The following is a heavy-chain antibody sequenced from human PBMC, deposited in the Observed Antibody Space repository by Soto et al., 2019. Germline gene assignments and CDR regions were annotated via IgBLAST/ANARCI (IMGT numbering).Heavy chain of an antibody. CDR3: ARDDSSGYYDYYGMDV. Sequence: GASVKVSCKASGGTFSSYTISWVRQAPGQGLEWMGRIIPILGIANYAQKFQGRVTITADKSTSTAYMELSSLRSEDTAVYYCARDDSSGYYDYYGMDVWGQGTTVTVSS. J-gene: IGHJ6*02. V-gene: IGHV1-69*04. CDR1: GGTFSSYT. CDR2: IIPILGIA. D-gene: IGHD3-22*01.